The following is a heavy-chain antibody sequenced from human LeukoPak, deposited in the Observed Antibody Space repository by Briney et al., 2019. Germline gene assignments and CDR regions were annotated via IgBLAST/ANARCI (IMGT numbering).Heavy chain of an antibody. CDR1: GFTFSSYA. Sequence: PGGSLRLSCAASGFTFSSYAMHWVRQAPGKGLEWVANIKQDGSEKYYVDSVKGRFTISRDNAKNSLYLQMNSLRAEDTAVYYCARDHMYYDILTGYYGGYFDYWGQGTLVTVSS. CDR3: ARDHMYYDILTGYYGGYFDY. V-gene: IGHV3-7*03. D-gene: IGHD3-9*01. CDR2: IKQDGSEK. J-gene: IGHJ4*02.